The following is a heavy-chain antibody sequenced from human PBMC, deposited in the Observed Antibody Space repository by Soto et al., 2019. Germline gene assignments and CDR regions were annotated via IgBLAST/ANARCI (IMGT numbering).Heavy chain of an antibody. CDR3: ARGEKCGGDCYSFDS. V-gene: IGHV3-7*03. J-gene: IGHJ4*02. D-gene: IGHD2-21*02. CDR1: GYTFSNYW. CDR2: IKQDGSER. Sequence: PWGALRLSCAASGYTFSNYWMSWVRQAPGKGLEWVVNIKQDGSERYYVDSVKGRFTISRDNAKNSLYLQMNSLRVEDTAVYYCARGEKCGGDCYSFDSWGQGTLVTVSS.